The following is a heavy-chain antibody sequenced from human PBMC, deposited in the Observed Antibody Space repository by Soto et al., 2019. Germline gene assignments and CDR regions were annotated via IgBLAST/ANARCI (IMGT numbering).Heavy chain of an antibody. CDR1: GFTFSNAW. CDR2: IKSKTDGGTT. D-gene: IGHD2-15*01. CDR3: TTQLAEDWFDP. Sequence: GGALRLSCAASGFTFSNAWMSWVRQAPGKGLERVGRIKSKTDGGTTDYAAPVKGRFTISRDDSKNTLYLQMNSLKTEDTAVYYCTTQLAEDWFDPWGQGTLVTVSS. V-gene: IGHV3-15*01. J-gene: IGHJ5*02.